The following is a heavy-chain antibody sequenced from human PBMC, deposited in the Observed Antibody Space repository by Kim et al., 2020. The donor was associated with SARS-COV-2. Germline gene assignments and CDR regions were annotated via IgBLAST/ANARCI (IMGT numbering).Heavy chain of an antibody. CDR2: IYPGDSDT. D-gene: IGHD6-13*01. CDR3: ARHSQDSSSWFPNVYYYYGMDV. V-gene: IGHV5-51*01. Sequence: GESLKISCKGSGYSFTSYWIGWVRQMPGKGLEWMGIIYPGDSDTRYSPSFQGQVTISADKSISTAYLQWSSLKASDTAMYYCARHSQDSSSWFPNVYYYYGMDVWGQGTTVTVSS. CDR1: GYSFTSYW. J-gene: IGHJ6*02.